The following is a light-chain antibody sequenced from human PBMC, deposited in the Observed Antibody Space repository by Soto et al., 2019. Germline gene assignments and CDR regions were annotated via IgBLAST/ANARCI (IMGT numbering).Light chain of an antibody. V-gene: IGLV2-14*01. CDR2: DVT. Sequence: QSVLTQPASVSGSPGQSITISCTGVNSDSGGYQYVSWYQQHPGKAPKLLIFDVTNRPSGVSDRFSGSESGTTASPTISGLQADDEADYYCSSFGRTSRLEVFGTGNKVTVL. J-gene: IGLJ1*01. CDR1: NSDSGGYQY. CDR3: SSFGRTSRLEV.